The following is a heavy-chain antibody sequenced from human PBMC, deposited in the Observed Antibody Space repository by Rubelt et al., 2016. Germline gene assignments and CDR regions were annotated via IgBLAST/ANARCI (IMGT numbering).Heavy chain of an antibody. CDR1: GYSFTGYY. J-gene: IGHJ5*02. CDR2: INPNSGDT. Sequence: QVQLVQSGAEVKKPGASVKVSCKASGYSFTGYYMHWVRQAPGQGLEWMGWINPNSGDTNFPQKFQGRVTMTRDTSITTAYMELSRLGSDEPAVYYCARSPGIVGVVLPFAGLDLWGQGTLVTVSS. V-gene: IGHV1-2*02. D-gene: IGHD3-3*01. CDR3: ARSPGIVGVVLPFAGLDL.